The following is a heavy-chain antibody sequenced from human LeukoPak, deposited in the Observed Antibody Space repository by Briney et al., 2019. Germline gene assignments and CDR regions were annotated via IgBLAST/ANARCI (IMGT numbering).Heavy chain of an antibody. D-gene: IGHD3-9*01. J-gene: IGHJ6*03. CDR3: ARDPIVYTYFDWLVPERFHYYMDV. CDR1: GFTFSSYS. CDR2: ISSSSSYI. V-gene: IGHV3-21*01. Sequence: GGSLRLSCAASGFTFSSYSMNWVRQAPGKGLEWVSSISSSSSYIYYADSVKGRFTISRDNAKNSLYLQMNSLRAEDTAVYYCARDPIVYTYFDWLVPERFHYYMDVWGKGTTVTISS.